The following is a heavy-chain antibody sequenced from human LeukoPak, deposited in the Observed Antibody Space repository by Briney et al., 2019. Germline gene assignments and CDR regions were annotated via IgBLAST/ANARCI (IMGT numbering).Heavy chain of an antibody. CDR2: ISSGGSDR. CDR3: ARDPPVTVAAVLNDY. Sequence: GGSLRLSCAASGFTFSSYAMHWVRQAPGMGLEWVALISSGGSDRYYVDSVKGRFTVSRDNSKNTLYLQMNSLRTEDTAVYYCARDPPVTVAAVLNDYWGQGTLVTVSS. V-gene: IGHV3-30*04. D-gene: IGHD4-23*01. J-gene: IGHJ4*02. CDR1: GFTFSSYA.